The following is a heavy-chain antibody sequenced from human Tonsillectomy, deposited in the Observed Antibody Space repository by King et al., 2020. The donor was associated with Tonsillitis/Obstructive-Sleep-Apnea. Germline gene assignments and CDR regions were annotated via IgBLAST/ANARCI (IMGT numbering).Heavy chain of an antibody. CDR2: IKQDGSEK. V-gene: IGHV3-7*04. CDR1: GFTFSIYW. D-gene: IGHD3-3*01. CDR3: ARDVQSGYLPYYYYYYMDV. Sequence: VQLVESGGGLVQPGGSLRLSCAASGFTFSIYWMSWVRQAPGKGLEWVANIKQDGSEKYYVDSVKGRFTISRDNAKNSLYLQMNSLRAEDTAVYYCARDVQSGYLPYYYYYYMDVWGKGTTVTVSS. J-gene: IGHJ6*03.